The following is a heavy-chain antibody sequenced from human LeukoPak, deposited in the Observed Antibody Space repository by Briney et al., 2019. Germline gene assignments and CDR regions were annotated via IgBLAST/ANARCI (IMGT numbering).Heavy chain of an antibody. V-gene: IGHV3-7*01. CDR2: IKQDGSEK. CDR3: ARTPFLDGYNHRGYFDY. J-gene: IGHJ4*02. CDR1: GFTFSSYW. D-gene: IGHD5-24*01. Sequence: GGSLRLSCAASGFTFSSYWMSWVRQAPGKGLEWVANIKQDGSEKYYVDSVKGRFTISRDNAKNSLYLQMNSLRAEDTAVYYRARTPFLDGYNHRGYFDYWGQGTLVTVSS.